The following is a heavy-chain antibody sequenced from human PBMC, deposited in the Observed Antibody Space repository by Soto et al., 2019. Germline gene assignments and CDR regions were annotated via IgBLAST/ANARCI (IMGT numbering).Heavy chain of an antibody. D-gene: IGHD2-2*01. CDR1: GYALTKLY. V-gene: IGHV1-24*01. J-gene: IGHJ4*02. Sequence: ASVKVSCKVSGYALTKLYMHWVRQAPGKGLEWMGGFDPEDGETIYAQKFQGRVTMTEDTSTDTAYMELSSLRSEDTAVYYCATFFFTYTRTSGIDIDSWGEGTLVTV. CDR2: FDPEDGET. CDR3: ATFFFTYTRTSGIDIDS.